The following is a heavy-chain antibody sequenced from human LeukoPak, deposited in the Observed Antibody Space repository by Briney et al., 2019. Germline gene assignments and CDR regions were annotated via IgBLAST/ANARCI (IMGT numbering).Heavy chain of an antibody. V-gene: IGHV3-30*18. Sequence: GGSLRLSCAASGFTFGSYGMHWVRQAPGKGLEWVAVISYDGSNKYYADSVKGRFTISRDNSKNTLYLQMNSLRAEDTAVYYCAKGELEPAFYYYGMDVWGQGTTVTVSS. CDR3: AKGELEPAFYYYGMDV. J-gene: IGHJ6*02. CDR2: ISYDGSNK. CDR1: GFTFGSYG. D-gene: IGHD1-1*01.